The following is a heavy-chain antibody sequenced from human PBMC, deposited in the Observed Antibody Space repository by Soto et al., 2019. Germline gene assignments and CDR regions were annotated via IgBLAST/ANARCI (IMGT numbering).Heavy chain of an antibody. CDR1: GYTFTSYG. CDR3: ARTGGGMAARPLDY. J-gene: IGHJ4*02. V-gene: IGHV1-18*01. CDR2: ISAYSGNT. Sequence: ASVKVSCKASGYTFTSYGISWVRQAPGQGLEWMGWISAYSGNTNYAQKLQDRVTMTTDSSTTTVSMELRSLTSDDTAIYYCARTGGGMAARPLDYWGQGTLVTVSS. D-gene: IGHD6-6*01.